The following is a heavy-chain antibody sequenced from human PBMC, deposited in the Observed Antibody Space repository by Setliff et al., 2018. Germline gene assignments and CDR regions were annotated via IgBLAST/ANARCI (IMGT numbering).Heavy chain of an antibody. J-gene: IGHJ6*03. CDR1: GGTFSNYG. CDR3: AREGVDTRSSTDYRYYMGV. D-gene: IGHD5-18*01. V-gene: IGHV1-69*05. Sequence: SVKVSCKASGGTFSNYGISWVRQAPGQGLEWMGGTIPIFGTTDYAQKFQGRVTIITDESTSTAYMELRSLRTEDTAVYYCAREGVDTRSSTDYRYYMGVWGKGTTVTVSS. CDR2: TIPIFGTT.